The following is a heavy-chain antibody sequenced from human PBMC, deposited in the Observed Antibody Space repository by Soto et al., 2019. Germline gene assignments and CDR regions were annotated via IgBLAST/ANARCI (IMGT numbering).Heavy chain of an antibody. Sequence: SETLSLTCAVYGGSFSGYYWSWIRQPPGKGLEWIGEINHSGSTNYNPSLKSRVTISVDTSKNQFSLKLSSVAAADTAVYYCARVKQLAPLGFDPWGQGTLVTVSS. CDR3: ARVKQLAPLGFDP. D-gene: IGHD6-6*01. V-gene: IGHV4-34*01. J-gene: IGHJ5*02. CDR1: GGSFSGYY. CDR2: INHSGST.